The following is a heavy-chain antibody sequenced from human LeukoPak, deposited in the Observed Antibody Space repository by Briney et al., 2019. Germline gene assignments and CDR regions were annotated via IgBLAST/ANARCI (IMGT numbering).Heavy chain of an antibody. CDR2: ITYNSGTI. CDR1: GFTFRSYA. V-gene: IGHV3-48*04. D-gene: IGHD6-19*01. Sequence: GGSLRLSCAASGFTFRSYAMQWVRQAPGKGLEWVSYITYNSGTIFYADSVKGRFTISRDNAKNSLYLQMNSLRAEDTAVYYCARDDRNTAVAGYGVDYWGQGTLVTVSS. J-gene: IGHJ4*02. CDR3: ARDDRNTAVAGYGVDY.